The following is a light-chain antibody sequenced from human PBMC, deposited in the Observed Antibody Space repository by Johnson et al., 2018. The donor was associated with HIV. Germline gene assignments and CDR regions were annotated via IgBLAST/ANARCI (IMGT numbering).Light chain of an antibody. Sequence: QSVLTQPPSVSAAPGQKVTISCSGSSSNIGNNYISWFQHLPGSAPKLLINEINKRPSGIPDRFSGSKSGTSATLGITGLQTGDEADYCCGTWDSSLRAYVFGTGTKVSVL. CDR1: SSNIGNNY. CDR3: GTWDSSLRAYV. J-gene: IGLJ1*01. CDR2: EIN. V-gene: IGLV1-51*02.